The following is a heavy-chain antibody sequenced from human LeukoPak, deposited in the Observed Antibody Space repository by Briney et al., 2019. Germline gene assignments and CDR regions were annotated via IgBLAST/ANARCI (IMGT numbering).Heavy chain of an antibody. CDR1: GFTFSNYW. CDR2: ITSDGSTT. J-gene: IGHJ4*02. Sequence: PGGSLRLSCAASGFTFSNYWMKWVRPAPGKGLVWVSHITSDGSTTTYADSVKGRFTTSRDNAKNTLYLQMNSLRAEDTAVYYCVRDNYGVDYWGQGTLVTVSS. V-gene: IGHV3-74*01. CDR3: VRDNYGVDY. D-gene: IGHD4-11*01.